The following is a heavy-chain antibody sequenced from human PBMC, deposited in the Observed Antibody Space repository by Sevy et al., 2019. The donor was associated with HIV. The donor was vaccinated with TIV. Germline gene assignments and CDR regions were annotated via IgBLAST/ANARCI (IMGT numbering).Heavy chain of an antibody. CDR1: GFTVSSNY. Sequence: GGSLRLSCAASGFTVSSNYMSWVRQAPGKGLEWVSVIYSGGSTYYADSVKGRFTISRDNSKNTLYLQMNGLRAEDTAVYYCARETRGIAVAGTLVRYYYYYMDVWGKGTTVTVSS. D-gene: IGHD6-19*01. J-gene: IGHJ6*03. CDR3: ARETRGIAVAGTLVRYYYYYMDV. V-gene: IGHV3-53*01. CDR2: IYSGGST.